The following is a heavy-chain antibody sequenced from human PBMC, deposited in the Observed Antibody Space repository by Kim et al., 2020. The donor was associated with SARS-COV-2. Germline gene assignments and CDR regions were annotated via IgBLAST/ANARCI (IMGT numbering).Heavy chain of an antibody. CDR2: ISWSSGSI. CDR1: GFTFDDYA. V-gene: IGHV3-9*01. CDR3: AKSRGSVSYGGIFDY. D-gene: IGHD3-10*01. Sequence: GGSLRLSCAASGFTFDDYAMHWVRQVPGKGLEWVSGISWSSGSIGYADSVKGRFTISRDNAKNSLYLQMNSLRADDTALYYCAKSRGSVSYGGIFDYWGQGTLVTVSS. J-gene: IGHJ4*02.